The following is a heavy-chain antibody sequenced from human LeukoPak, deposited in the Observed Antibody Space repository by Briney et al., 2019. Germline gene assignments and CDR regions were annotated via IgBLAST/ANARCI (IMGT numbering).Heavy chain of an antibody. CDR3: ARDPRCASSSWYLRAYYYYGMDV. J-gene: IGHJ6*02. V-gene: IGHV1-18*01. CDR2: ISAYNGNA. D-gene: IGHD6-13*01. CDR1: GYTFTSYD. Sequence: ASVKVSCKASGYTFTSYDISWIRLAPGPGHEWMGWISAYNGNANYSQKLQGRVTMTTDTYTSTAYMELTSLRSDDTAVYCCARDPRCASSSWYLRAYYYYGMDVWGQGTTVTVSS.